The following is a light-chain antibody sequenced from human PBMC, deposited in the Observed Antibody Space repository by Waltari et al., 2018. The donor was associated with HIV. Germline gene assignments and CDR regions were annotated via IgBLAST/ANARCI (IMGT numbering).Light chain of an antibody. V-gene: IGLV2-14*01. J-gene: IGLJ2*01. Sequence: QSALTQPASVSGSPGQSITLPCPGTNSAVVASTYVSWYQQHPGKAPKLLIYEVTNRPPGISNRFSGSKSGNTASMTISGLQPEDEADYYCSSYTITTAIVFGGGTKLTVL. CDR1: NSAVVASTY. CDR3: SSYTITTAIV. CDR2: EVT.